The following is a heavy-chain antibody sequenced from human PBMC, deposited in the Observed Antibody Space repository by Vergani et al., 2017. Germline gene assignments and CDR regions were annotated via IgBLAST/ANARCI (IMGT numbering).Heavy chain of an antibody. D-gene: IGHD6-19*01. CDR1: GGSFSGYY. V-gene: IGHV4-34*01. Sequence: QVQLQQWGAGLLKPSETLSLTCAVYGGSFSGYYWSWIRQPPGKGLEWIGEINHSGSTNYNPSLKSRVTISVDTSKNQFSLKLSSVTAADTAVYYCARDSSGWFHTPFDYWGQGTLVTVSS. CDR3: ARDSSGWFHTPFDY. J-gene: IGHJ4*02. CDR2: INHSGST.